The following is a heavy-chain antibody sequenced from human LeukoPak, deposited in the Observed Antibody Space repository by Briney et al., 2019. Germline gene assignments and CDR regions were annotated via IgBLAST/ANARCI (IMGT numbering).Heavy chain of an antibody. CDR2: ISAYNGNT. D-gene: IGHD2-2*01. V-gene: IGHV1-18*04. Sequence: GASVKVSCKASGYTFTGYYMHWVRQAPGQGLEWMGWISAYNGNTNYAQKLQGRVTMTTDTSTSTAYMELRSLRSDDTAVYHCARGSSRYQLLFSNWFDPWGQGTLVTVSS. CDR3: ARGSSRYQLLFSNWFDP. J-gene: IGHJ5*02. CDR1: GYTFTGYY.